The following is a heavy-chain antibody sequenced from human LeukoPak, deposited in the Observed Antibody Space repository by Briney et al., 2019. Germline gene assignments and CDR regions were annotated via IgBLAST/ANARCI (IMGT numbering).Heavy chain of an antibody. V-gene: IGHV4-34*01. Sequence: PSETLSLTCAVYGGSFSGYYWSWIRQPPGKGPEWIGEINHSGSTNYNPSLKSRVTISVDTSKNQFSLKLSSVTAADTAVYYCARGRKGYYYYGMDVWGQGTTVTVSS. J-gene: IGHJ6*02. CDR1: GGSFSGYY. CDR3: ARGRKGYYYYGMDV. CDR2: INHSGST.